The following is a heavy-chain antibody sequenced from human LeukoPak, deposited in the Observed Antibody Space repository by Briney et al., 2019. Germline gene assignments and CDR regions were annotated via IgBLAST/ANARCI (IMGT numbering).Heavy chain of an antibody. J-gene: IGHJ4*02. CDR3: ARGHYDSSGYYIGPFDY. CDR1: GFTFSSYE. Sequence: GGSLRLSCAASGFTFSSYEMNWVRQAPGRGLEWVSYISSSGSTIYYADSVKGRFTISRDNAKNSLYLQMNSLRAEDTAVYYCARGHYDSSGYYIGPFDYWGQGTLVTVFS. D-gene: IGHD3-22*01. V-gene: IGHV3-48*03. CDR2: ISSSGSTI.